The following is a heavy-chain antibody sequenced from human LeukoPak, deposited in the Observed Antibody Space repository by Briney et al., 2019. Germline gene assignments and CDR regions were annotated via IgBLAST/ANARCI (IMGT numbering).Heavy chain of an antibody. CDR1: GFTFSSYG. D-gene: IGHD2-15*01. CDR3: ARVNRMVPGYCSGGTCPGDY. CDR2: ISYSSSAI. J-gene: IGHJ4*02. V-gene: IGHV3-48*01. Sequence: GGSLRLSCAASGFTFSSYGMNWVRQAPGKGLEWVSYISYSSSAIYYADSVEGRFTISRDNAKNSLYLQTDSLRAEDTAVYYCARVNRMVPGYCSGGTCPGDYWGQGTLVTVSS.